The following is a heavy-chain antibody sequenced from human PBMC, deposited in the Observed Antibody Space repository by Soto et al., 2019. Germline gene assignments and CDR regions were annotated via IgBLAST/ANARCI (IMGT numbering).Heavy chain of an antibody. CDR2: IYHSGST. D-gene: IGHD3-10*01. Sequence: QVQLQESGPGLVKPSGTLSLTCAVSGGSISSSNWWSWVRQPPGKGLEWIGEIYHSGSTNYNPSLKRRVTITVAKSKTQFSVKLGSVTAADTAGYYCARGGPGPMDYWGQGPLVTVSS. CDR3: ARGGPGPMDY. V-gene: IGHV4-4*02. CDR1: GGSISSSNW. J-gene: IGHJ4*02.